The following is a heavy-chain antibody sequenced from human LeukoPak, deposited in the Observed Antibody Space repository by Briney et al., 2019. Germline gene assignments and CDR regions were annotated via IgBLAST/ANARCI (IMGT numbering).Heavy chain of an antibody. CDR3: ARDGNLLWFGEFDAFDI. J-gene: IGHJ3*02. D-gene: IGHD3-10*01. V-gene: IGHV3-53*01. Sequence: GGSLRLSCAASGFTVSSNYMSWVRQAPGKGLEWVSVIYSGGSIYYTDSVKGRFTISRDNSKNTLYLQMNSLRADDTAVYCCARDGNLLWFGEFDAFDIWGQGTMVTVSS. CDR2: IYSGGSI. CDR1: GFTVSSNY.